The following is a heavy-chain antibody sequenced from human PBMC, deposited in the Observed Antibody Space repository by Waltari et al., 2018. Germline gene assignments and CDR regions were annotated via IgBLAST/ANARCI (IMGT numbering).Heavy chain of an antibody. CDR2: IIPIVGTA. CDR3: ATGPGYSRSWYWGY. CDR1: GGTFSSYA. Sequence: QVQLVQSGAEVKKPGSSVKVSCKASGGTFSSYAISWVRQAPGQGLEWMGRIIPIVGTANYAQKFQGRVTITADKSTSTAYMELSSLRSEDTAVYYCATGPGYSRSWYWGYWGQGTLVTVSS. J-gene: IGHJ4*02. D-gene: IGHD6-13*01. V-gene: IGHV1-69*08.